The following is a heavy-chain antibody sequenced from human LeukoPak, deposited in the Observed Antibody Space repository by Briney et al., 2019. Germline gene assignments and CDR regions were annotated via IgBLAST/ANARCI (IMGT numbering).Heavy chain of an antibody. CDR3: AKDRCLTTTCYVDY. V-gene: IGHV3-23*01. Sequence: GGSLRLSCAASGFTVSNAWMSWVRQAPGKGLEWVSAISGSGGSTYYADSVRGRFTISRDNSKNTLYLQMSSLRADDTAVYYCAKDRCLTTTCYVDYWGQGTLVTVSS. CDR1: GFTVSNAW. CDR2: ISGSGGST. D-gene: IGHD2-2*01. J-gene: IGHJ4*02.